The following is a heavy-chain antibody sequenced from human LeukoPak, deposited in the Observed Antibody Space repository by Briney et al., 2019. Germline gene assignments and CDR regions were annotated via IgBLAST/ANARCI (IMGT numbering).Heavy chain of an antibody. CDR1: GLTFSSYS. Sequence: GGSLRLSCAASGLTFSSYSMNWVRQAPGKGLEWVSSISSSSSYIYYADSVKGRFTISRDNAKNSLYLQMNSLRAEDTAVYYCARDLAGSDGSFDYWGQGTLVTVSS. V-gene: IGHV3-21*03. J-gene: IGHJ4*02. D-gene: IGHD1-1*01. CDR2: ISSSSSYI. CDR3: ARDLAGSDGSFDY.